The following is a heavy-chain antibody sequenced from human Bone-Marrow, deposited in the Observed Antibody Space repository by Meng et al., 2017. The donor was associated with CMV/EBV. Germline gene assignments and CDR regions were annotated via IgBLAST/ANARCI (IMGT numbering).Heavy chain of an antibody. Sequence: GGSPRLSCAASGFTFSSYWMSWVRQAPGKGLEWVANINQDGSEKKYVDSVKGRFTISRDNARDSLYLQMNSLRAEDTAVYYCAKDPQQLADYWGQGTLVTVSS. V-gene: IGHV3-7*01. CDR3: AKDPQQLADY. D-gene: IGHD6-13*01. CDR1: GFTFSSYW. J-gene: IGHJ4*02. CDR2: INQDGSEK.